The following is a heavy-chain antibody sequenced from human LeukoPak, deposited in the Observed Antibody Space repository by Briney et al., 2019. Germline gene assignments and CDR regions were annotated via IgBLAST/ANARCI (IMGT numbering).Heavy chain of an antibody. D-gene: IGHD5-12*01. CDR3: AKGAYDYIEMGYFDY. CDR2: ISYDGSNK. CDR1: GFTFNTYA. Sequence: GGSLRLSCAASGFTFNTYAMHWVRQAPGKGLEWVSVISYDGSNKYYADSLRGRFTISRDNSKSTLYLQMNSLRAQDTAVYYCAKGAYDYIEMGYFDYWGQGTLVTVSS. J-gene: IGHJ4*02. V-gene: IGHV3-30*04.